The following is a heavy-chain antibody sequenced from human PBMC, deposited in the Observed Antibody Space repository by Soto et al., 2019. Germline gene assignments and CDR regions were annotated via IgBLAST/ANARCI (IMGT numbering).Heavy chain of an antibody. Sequence: SLRLYCAASGFTFDDYAMHWVRQAPGKGLEWVSGISWNSVSIGYADSVKGRFTISRDDAKNSLYLQMNSLRAEDTALYYCAKGGSFDWGQGTLVTVSS. CDR2: ISWNSVSI. CDR3: AKGGSFD. D-gene: IGHD2-15*01. V-gene: IGHV3-9*01. J-gene: IGHJ4*02. CDR1: GFTFDDYA.